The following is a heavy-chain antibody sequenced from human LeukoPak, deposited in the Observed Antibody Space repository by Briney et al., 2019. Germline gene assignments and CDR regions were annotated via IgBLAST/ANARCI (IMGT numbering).Heavy chain of an antibody. V-gene: IGHV1-8*03. J-gene: IGHJ5*02. CDR3: TRGLKGNYYSGIGTYRWFAP. D-gene: IGHD3-22*01. CDR2: MNPKSNNR. CDR1: GYTFTNYD. Sequence: GASVKVSCKASGYTFTNYDVNWVRQATGQGLEWMGWMNPKSNNRGYAQKFQGRVTITTDASISTVYMELSSLRSDDTAVYYCTRGLKGNYYSGIGTYRWFAPWGQGTLVTVSS.